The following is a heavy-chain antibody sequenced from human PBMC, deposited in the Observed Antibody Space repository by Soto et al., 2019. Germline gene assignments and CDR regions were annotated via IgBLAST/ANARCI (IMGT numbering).Heavy chain of an antibody. J-gene: IGHJ5*02. V-gene: IGHV1-69*06. CDR2: IIPICGTA. CDR1: GGTFSSYA. Sequence: SVKVSCKASGGTFSSYAISWVRQAPGQGLEWMGGIIPICGTANYAQKFQGRVTITADKSTSRAYMELSSLRSEDTAVYYCASDSMERGGRRFDPWGQRTLVTVSS. CDR3: ASDSMERGGRRFDP. D-gene: IGHD1-1*01.